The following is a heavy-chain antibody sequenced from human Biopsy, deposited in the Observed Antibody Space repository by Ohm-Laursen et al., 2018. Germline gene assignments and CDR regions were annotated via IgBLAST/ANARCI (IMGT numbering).Heavy chain of an antibody. J-gene: IGHJ3*02. CDR1: GGPISSYY. CDR3: AGIVLGPTNDAFDI. Sequence: GTLSLTCTVSGGPISSYYWSWIRQAAGKGLEWIGRIYPGGGTIYNPSLKSRVTMSVDTSKNHFSLNLNSVTAADTAVYYCAGIVLGPTNDAFDIWGQGTMVTVSS. D-gene: IGHD1-26*01. V-gene: IGHV4-4*07. CDR2: IYPGGGT.